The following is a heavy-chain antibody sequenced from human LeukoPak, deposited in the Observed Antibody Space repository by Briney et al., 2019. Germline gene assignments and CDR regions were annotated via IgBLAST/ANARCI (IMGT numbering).Heavy chain of an antibody. Sequence: GGSLRLSCAASGFTFSSYSMNWVRQAPGKGLEWVSTISSSSSYIYYADSVKGRFTISRDNAKNSLYLQMNSLRAEDTAVYYCARDHDYGALDYWGQGTLVTVSS. J-gene: IGHJ4*02. D-gene: IGHD4-17*01. CDR3: ARDHDYGALDY. V-gene: IGHV3-21*01. CDR2: ISSSSSYI. CDR1: GFTFSSYS.